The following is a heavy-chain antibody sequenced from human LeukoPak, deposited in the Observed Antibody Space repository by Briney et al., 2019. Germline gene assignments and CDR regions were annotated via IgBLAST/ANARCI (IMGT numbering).Heavy chain of an antibody. J-gene: IGHJ4*02. V-gene: IGHV1-3*01. CDR3: ARSEKVGATLYFDY. Sequence: ASVKVSCKASGYTFTSYAIHWVRQAPGQRLEWMGWINAGNGNTKYSQKFQGRVTITRDASASTAYMELSSLRSEDTAVYYCARSEKVGATLYFDYWGQGTLVTVSS. CDR1: GYTFTSYA. CDR2: INAGNGNT. D-gene: IGHD1-26*01.